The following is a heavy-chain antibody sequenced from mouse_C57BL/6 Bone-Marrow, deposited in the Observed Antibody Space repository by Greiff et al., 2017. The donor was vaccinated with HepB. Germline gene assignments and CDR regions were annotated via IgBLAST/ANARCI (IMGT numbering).Heavy chain of an antibody. V-gene: IGHV5-12*01. CDR2: ISNGGGST. CDR3: ARPSYDGYSLFDY. Sequence: EVQGVESGGGLVQPGGSLKLSCAASGFTFSDYYMYWVRQTPEKRLEWVAYISNGGGSTYYPDTVKGRFTISRDNAKNTLYLQMSRLKSEDTAMYYCARPSYDGYSLFDYWGQGTTLTVSS. CDR1: GFTFSDYY. D-gene: IGHD2-3*01. J-gene: IGHJ2*01.